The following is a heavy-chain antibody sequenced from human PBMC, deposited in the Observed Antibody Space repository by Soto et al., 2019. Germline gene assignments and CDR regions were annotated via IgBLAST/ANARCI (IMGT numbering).Heavy chain of an antibody. CDR3: ARDPGDIVVVPLVPIDC. J-gene: IGHJ4*02. Sequence: QVQLVQSGAEVKKPGASVKVSCKASGYTFTRFGISWARQAPGQGLEWMGWISGYNGKTNYAQKLQGRVTMTTDKTTSTAYLELSSVRSDDTAVYHCARDPGDIVVVPLVPIDCWGQGTLVTVST. CDR1: GYTFTRFG. V-gene: IGHV1-18*01. D-gene: IGHD2-2*01. CDR2: ISGYNGKT.